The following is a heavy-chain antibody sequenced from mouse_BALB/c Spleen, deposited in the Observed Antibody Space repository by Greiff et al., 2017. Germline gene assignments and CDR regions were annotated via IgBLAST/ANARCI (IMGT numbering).Heavy chain of an antibody. CDR1: GFNIKDTY. CDR2: IDPANGNT. D-gene: IGHD1-2*01. V-gene: IGHV14-3*02. J-gene: IGHJ2*01. Sequence: VQLQQSGAELVKPGASVKLSCTASGFNIKDTYMHWVKQRPEQGLEWIGRIDPANGNTKYDPKFQGKATITADTSSNTAYLQLSSLTSEDTAVYYCARTTATRGYFDYWGQGTTLTVSS. CDR3: ARTTATRGYFDY.